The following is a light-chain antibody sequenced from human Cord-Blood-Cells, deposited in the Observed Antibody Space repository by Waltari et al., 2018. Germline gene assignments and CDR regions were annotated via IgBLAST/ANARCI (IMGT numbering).Light chain of an antibody. CDR1: SSNIGAGYD. CDR2: GNS. J-gene: IGLJ3*02. Sequence: QSVLTQPPSVSGAPGQRVTISCTGSSSNIGAGYDLPWYQQLPGTAPKLLIYGNSNRPSGVPDRFSGSKSGTSASLAITGLQAEDEADYYCQSYDSSLSGSWVFGGGTKLTVL. V-gene: IGLV1-40*01. CDR3: QSYDSSLSGSWV.